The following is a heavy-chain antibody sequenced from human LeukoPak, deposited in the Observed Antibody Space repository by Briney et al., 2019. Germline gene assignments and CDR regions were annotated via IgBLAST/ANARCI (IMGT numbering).Heavy chain of an antibody. CDR2: ISSSGDVT. Sequence: GGSLRLSCAVSGFTFSYFGMSWVRQAPGKGLEWVSTISSSGDVTNYADSVKGRFTISRDNSKNTLYLQMNSLRAEDTAVYYCTKDDGDYVFDYWGQGTLVTVSS. V-gene: IGHV3-23*01. D-gene: IGHD4-17*01. J-gene: IGHJ4*02. CDR3: TKDDGDYVFDY. CDR1: GFTFSYFG.